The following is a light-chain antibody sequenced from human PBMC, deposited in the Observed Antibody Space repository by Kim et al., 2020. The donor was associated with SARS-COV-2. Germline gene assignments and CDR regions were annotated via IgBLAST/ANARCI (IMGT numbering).Light chain of an antibody. CDR3: NSRDSSGNHWV. CDR2: GKN. V-gene: IGLV3-19*01. Sequence: RQTVQTKSQGHSLICNYASRYQQEQEQAPVLVIYGKNNRPSGIPDQFSSSSSGNTASSTFTGAQAEDEADYYCNSRDSSGNHWVFAGGTKLTVL. J-gene: IGLJ3*02. CDR1: SLICNY.